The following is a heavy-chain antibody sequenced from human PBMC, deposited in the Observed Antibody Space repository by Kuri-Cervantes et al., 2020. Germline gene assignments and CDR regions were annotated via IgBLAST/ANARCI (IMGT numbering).Heavy chain of an antibody. Sequence: GSLRLSCAVYGGSFSGYCWSWIRQPPGKGLEWIGEINHSGSTNFNPSLKSRVTISVDTSKNQFSLKLSSVTAADTAVYYCARGGYCSGGSCYSGRIDYWGQGTLVTVSS. V-gene: IGHV4-34*01. J-gene: IGHJ4*02. CDR1: GGSFSGYC. D-gene: IGHD2-15*01. CDR3: ARGGYCSGGSCYSGRIDY. CDR2: INHSGST.